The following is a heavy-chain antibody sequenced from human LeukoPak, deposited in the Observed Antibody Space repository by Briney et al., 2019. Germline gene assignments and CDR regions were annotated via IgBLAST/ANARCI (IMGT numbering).Heavy chain of an antibody. Sequence: GGSLRLSCAASGFTSSSYGMHWVRQAPGKGLEWVAVISYDGSNKYYADSVKGRFTISRDNSKNTLYLQMNSLRAEDTAVYYCAKSQGGCSSTSCRYYGMDVWGQGTTVTVSS. J-gene: IGHJ6*02. D-gene: IGHD2-2*01. CDR3: AKSQGGCSSTSCRYYGMDV. V-gene: IGHV3-30*18. CDR1: GFTSSSYG. CDR2: ISYDGSNK.